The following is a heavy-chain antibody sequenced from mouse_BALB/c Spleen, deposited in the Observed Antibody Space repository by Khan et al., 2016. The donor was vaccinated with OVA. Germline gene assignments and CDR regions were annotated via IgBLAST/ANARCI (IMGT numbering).Heavy chain of an antibody. CDR1: GYTFTTYW. J-gene: IGHJ3*01. CDR2: INTSTGYN. V-gene: IGHV1-7*01. D-gene: IGHD2-12*01. Sequence: QNQLVQDGAELAKPGASVKMSCTASGYTFTTYWIDWVKQRPGQGMEWIGYINTSTGYNEYNKKFKDKATLTTDKSSTAAYMQLSSLTSDDSAVYYCTRRVLYGLFAFWGQGTLVTVSA. CDR3: TRRVLYGLFAF.